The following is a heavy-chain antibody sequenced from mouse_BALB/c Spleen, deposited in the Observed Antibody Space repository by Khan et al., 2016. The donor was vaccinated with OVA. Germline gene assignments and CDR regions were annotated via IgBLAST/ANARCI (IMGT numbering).Heavy chain of an antibody. CDR3: ARENYYGSSHYAMDY. J-gene: IGHJ4*01. D-gene: IGHD1-1*01. V-gene: IGHV1S41*01. CDR2: ISPGSGTP. Sequence: DLVKPGASVKLSCKAFGYTFTSYWINWIKQRPGQGLEWIGRISPGSGTPYYNEMFKGKATLTVDISSNTAYIQLSSLSSEDSAVYFCARENYYGSSHYAMDYWGQGTSVTVSS. CDR1: GYTFTSYW.